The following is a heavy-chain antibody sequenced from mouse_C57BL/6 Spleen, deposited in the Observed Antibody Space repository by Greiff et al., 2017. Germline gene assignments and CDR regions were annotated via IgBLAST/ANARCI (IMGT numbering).Heavy chain of an antibody. CDR3: ARGDYGSSHWYFDV. CDR2: IDPSDSET. J-gene: IGHJ1*03. CDR1: GYTFTSYW. D-gene: IGHD1-1*01. Sequence: QVQLQQPGVELVRPGSSVKLSCKASGYTFTSYWMHWVKQRPIQGLEWIGNIDPSDSETHYNQKFKDKATLTVDKSSSTAYMQLSSLTSEDSAVYYCARGDYGSSHWYFDVWGTGTTVTVSS. V-gene: IGHV1-52*01.